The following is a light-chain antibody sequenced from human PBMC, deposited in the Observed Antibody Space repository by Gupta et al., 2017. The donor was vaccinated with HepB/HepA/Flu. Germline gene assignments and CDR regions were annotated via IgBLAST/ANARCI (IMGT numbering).Light chain of an antibody. CDR1: NLGDKY. CDR3: QAWDSSTYV. Sequence: SYEMTQPPSVSVSPGQTATITCSGANLGDKYASGYQQKPGQSLVLVIYQHTKRPAGIPERFSGSNSGNTATLTISGTQAMDEADYYCQAWDSSTYVFGTGTKVTVL. CDR2: QHT. J-gene: IGLJ1*01. V-gene: IGLV3-1*01.